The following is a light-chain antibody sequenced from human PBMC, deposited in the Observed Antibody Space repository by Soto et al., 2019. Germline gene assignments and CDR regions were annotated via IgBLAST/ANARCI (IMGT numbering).Light chain of an antibody. CDR1: QTVREGY. Sequence: DIVLTQSPGTLSLSPGERATLSCRASQTVREGYLAWYQQKPGQAPRLFIYGASARATGIPDRFSGSGSGTDFTLTISGLEPEDFAVYYCQQYGVSLFTFGQGAKLEIK. CDR3: QQYGVSLFT. V-gene: IGKV3-20*01. J-gene: IGKJ2*01. CDR2: GAS.